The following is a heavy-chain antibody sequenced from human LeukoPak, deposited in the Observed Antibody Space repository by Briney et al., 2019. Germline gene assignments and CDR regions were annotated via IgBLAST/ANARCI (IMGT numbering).Heavy chain of an antibody. D-gene: IGHD6-6*01. CDR2: IIPIFGTA. CDR1: GGTFSSYA. Sequence: GASVKVSCKASGGTFSSYAIRWLRQAPGQGLEWMGGIIPIFGTANYAQKFQGRVTITADESTSTAYMELSSLRSEDTAVYYCASRGLAARLHYYYYYYMDVWGKGTTVTVSS. V-gene: IGHV1-69*13. CDR3: ASRGLAARLHYYYYYYMDV. J-gene: IGHJ6*03.